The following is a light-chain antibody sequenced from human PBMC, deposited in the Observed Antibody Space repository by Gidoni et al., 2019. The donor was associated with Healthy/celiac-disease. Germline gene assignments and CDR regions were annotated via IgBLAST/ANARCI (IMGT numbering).Light chain of an antibody. J-gene: IGKJ4*01. Sequence: DIVMTQSPDSLAASLGERATINCKSSQSVLYSSNNKNYLAWYQQKPGQPPKLLIYWASTRESGVPDRVSGSGSGTDFTLTISSLQAEDVAVYYCQQYYSTPLTFGGGTKVEIK. CDR3: QQYYSTPLT. CDR1: QSVLYSSNNKNY. V-gene: IGKV4-1*01. CDR2: WAS.